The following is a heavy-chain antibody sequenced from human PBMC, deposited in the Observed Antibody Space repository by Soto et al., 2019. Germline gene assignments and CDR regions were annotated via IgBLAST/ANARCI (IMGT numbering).Heavy chain of an antibody. V-gene: IGHV3-23*01. Sequence: PGGSLRLSCAASGFTFSDYAMSWVRQAPGKGLEWLSLISGTGVPTLYAGSVKGRFSVSRDDSKSTLFLEMNDLRVDDTAKYYCAKPFCSRSSCSFLCVDPWGPGTQVTGSA. CDR3: AKPFCSRSSCSFLCVDP. CDR2: ISGTGVPT. CDR1: GFTFSDYA. J-gene: IGHJ5*02. D-gene: IGHD6-13*01.